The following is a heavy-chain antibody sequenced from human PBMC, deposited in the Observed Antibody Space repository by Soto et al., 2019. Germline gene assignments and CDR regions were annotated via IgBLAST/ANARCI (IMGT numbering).Heavy chain of an antibody. V-gene: IGHV4-59*01. CDR3: ARASYFYDSSGYYPDAFDI. CDR2: IYYSGST. D-gene: IGHD3-22*01. J-gene: IGHJ3*02. Sequence: SETLSLTCTVSGGSISSYYWSWIRQPPGKGLEWIGYIYYSGSTNYNPSLKSRVTISVDTSKNQFSLKLSSVTAADTAVDYCARASYFYDSSGYYPDAFDIWGQGTMVTVSS. CDR1: GGSISSYY.